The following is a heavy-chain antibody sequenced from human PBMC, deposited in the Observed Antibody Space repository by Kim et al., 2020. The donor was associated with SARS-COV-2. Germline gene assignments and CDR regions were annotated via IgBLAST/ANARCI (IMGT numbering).Heavy chain of an antibody. Sequence: RFTISRDNAKNSLYLQMNSLRAEDTAFYYCAKDRFRYGHGGSCYVRYGMDVWGQGTTVTVSS. CDR3: AKDRFRYGHGGSCYVRYGMDV. J-gene: IGHJ6*02. D-gene: IGHD2-15*01. V-gene: IGHV3-9*01.